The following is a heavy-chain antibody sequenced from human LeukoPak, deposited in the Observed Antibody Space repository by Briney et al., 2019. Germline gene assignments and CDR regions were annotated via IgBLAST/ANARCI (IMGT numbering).Heavy chain of an antibody. CDR2: IIPMSGTA. Sequence: SVKVSCKASGGTFNNIAISWVRQAPGQGLEWVGGIIPMSGTANYAQKFEGRVTITADESTSTAYMELSSLRSEDTAIYYCASPVKYYDTWSGYPPFDYWGQGTLVTVSS. CDR1: GGTFNNIA. D-gene: IGHD3-3*01. CDR3: ASPVKYYDTWSGYPPFDY. V-gene: IGHV1-69*13. J-gene: IGHJ4*02.